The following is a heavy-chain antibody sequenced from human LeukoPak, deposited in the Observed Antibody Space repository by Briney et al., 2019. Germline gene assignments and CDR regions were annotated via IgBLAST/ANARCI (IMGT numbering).Heavy chain of an antibody. CDR1: GFTFSTYS. CDR2: ISGSSSSSDGGAR. J-gene: IGHJ4*02. V-gene: IGHV3-48*02. Sequence: GGSLRLSCTASGFTFSTYSMNWVRQAPGKGLEWVSYISGSSSSSDGGARQYADSVKGRFTISRDNDKYSLYLQMNSLRDEDTAVYYCAREGGAGGTIDYWGQGTLVTVSS. D-gene: IGHD2-8*01. CDR3: AREGGAGGTIDY.